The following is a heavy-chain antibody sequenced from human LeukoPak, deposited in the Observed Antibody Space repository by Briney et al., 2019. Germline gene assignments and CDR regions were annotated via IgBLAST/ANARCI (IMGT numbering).Heavy chain of an antibody. CDR2: MSYAGHT. CDR1: GGSIIIDNYY. CDR3: ARSYYGSGSYSLDY. Sequence: SETLSLTCTVSGGSIIIDNYYWSWIRQPPGKGLLWIGSMSYAGHTYYNPSLQSRVTISVDTSKNQFSLKLSSVTAADTAVYYCARSYYGSGSYSLDYWGQGTLVTVSS. J-gene: IGHJ4*02. D-gene: IGHD3-10*01. V-gene: IGHV4-39*07.